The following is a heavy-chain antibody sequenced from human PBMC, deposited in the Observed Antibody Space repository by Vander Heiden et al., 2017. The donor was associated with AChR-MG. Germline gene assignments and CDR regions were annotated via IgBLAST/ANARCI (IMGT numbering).Heavy chain of an antibody. J-gene: IGHJ4*02. D-gene: IGHD6-13*01. V-gene: IGHV3-23*01. CDR3: AKSTSSWYYDY. CDR1: GFTFSNYA. CDR2: ISSSGGST. Sequence: EVQLLESGGGLVQPGGSLRLSCAASGFTFSNYAMSWVRQAPGKGLEWVSTISSSGGSTYYADSVKGRFTISRDSSKNTLSLQIISLTADDTAVYYCAKSTSSWYYDYWGQGTLVTVSS.